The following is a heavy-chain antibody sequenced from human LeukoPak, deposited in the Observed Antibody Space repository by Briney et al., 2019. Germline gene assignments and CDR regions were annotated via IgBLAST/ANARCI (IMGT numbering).Heavy chain of an antibody. V-gene: IGHV3-15*01. CDR3: TTDLPFIGGQDF. CDR1: GFNFNNAW. CDR2: IKSKENGGTT. D-gene: IGHD3-16*01. Sequence: GGSLRLSCEVSGFNFNNAWMSWVRQAPGKGLEWVGRIKSKENGGTTDFAAPVKGRFGISRDDSKTTVHLQMNSLQTEDTAVYYCTTDLPFIGGQDFWGQGTLVTVSS. J-gene: IGHJ4*02.